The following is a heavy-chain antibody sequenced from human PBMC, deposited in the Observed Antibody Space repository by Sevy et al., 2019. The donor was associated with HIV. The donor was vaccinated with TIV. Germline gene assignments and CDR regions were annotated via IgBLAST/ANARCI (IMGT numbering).Heavy chain of an antibody. D-gene: IGHD2-2*01. V-gene: IGHV3-30*02. CDR3: AKDLRVVIPAAMQPADL. CDR2: INFDGSDR. CDR1: KFPFRSNG. J-gene: IGHJ5*02. Sequence: GGSLRLSCVASKFPFRSNGFHWVRQPPGKGLEWLSYINFDGSDRKYADSVKGRFTVSRDNSKNTLHLQMNSLRAEDTAVYYCAKDLRVVIPAAMQPADLWGQGTLVTVSS.